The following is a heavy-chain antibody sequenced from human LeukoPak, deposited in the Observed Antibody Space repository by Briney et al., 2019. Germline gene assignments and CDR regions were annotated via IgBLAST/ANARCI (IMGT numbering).Heavy chain of an antibody. CDR1: GYTFTSYG. CDR2: ISAYNGNT. V-gene: IGHV1-18*01. Sequence: ASVTVSCTASGYTFTSYGISWVRQAPGQGLEWMGWISAYNGNTNYAQKLQGRVTMTTDTSTSTAYMELRSLRSDDTAVYYCARSLYYYDSSGYISYWGQGTLVTVSS. CDR3: ARSLYYYDSSGYISY. J-gene: IGHJ4*02. D-gene: IGHD3-22*01.